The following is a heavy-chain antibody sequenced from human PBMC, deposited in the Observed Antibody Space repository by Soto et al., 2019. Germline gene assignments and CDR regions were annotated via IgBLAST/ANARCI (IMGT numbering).Heavy chain of an antibody. CDR3: ARGVNYDFWSGYSGYGV. J-gene: IGHJ6*02. CDR1: VGSISSYY. V-gene: IGHV4-59*01. CDR2: IYYSGST. Sequence: SETLSLTCTLSVGSISSYYWSWIRQPPGKGLEWIGYIYYSGSTNYNPSLKSRVTISVDTSKNQFSLKLSSVTAADTAVYYCARGVNYDFWSGYSGYGVWGQGTTVTVSS. D-gene: IGHD3-3*01.